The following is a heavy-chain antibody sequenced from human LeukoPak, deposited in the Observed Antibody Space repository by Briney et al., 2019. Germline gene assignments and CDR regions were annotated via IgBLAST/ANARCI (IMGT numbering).Heavy chain of an antibody. V-gene: IGHV5-51*01. Sequence: GGSLKISCKGSGYSFTSYWIGWVRQMPGKGLEWMGIIYPGDSGTRYSPSFQGQVTISADKSISTAYLQWSSLKASDTAMYYCARQQLVGYYYYGMDVWGQGTTVTVSS. CDR1: GYSFTSYW. CDR3: ARQQLVGYYYYGMDV. J-gene: IGHJ6*02. D-gene: IGHD6-13*01. CDR2: IYPGDSGT.